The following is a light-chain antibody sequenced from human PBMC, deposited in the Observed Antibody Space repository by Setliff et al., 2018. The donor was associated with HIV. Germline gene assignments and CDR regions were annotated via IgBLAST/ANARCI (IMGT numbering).Light chain of an antibody. Sequence: QSVLTQPRSVSGSPGQSVTISCTGTSSDVGGYNYVSWYQQHPGKAPKLMIYDVSKWPPGVPDRFSGSKSGNTASLTISGLQAEDEADYYCCSYTGSYTLGVFGTGTKVTVL. CDR2: DVS. J-gene: IGLJ1*01. CDR1: SSDVGGYNY. CDR3: CSYTGSYTLGV. V-gene: IGLV2-11*01.